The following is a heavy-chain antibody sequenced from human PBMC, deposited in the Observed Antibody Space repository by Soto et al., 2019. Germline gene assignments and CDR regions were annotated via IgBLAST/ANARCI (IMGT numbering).Heavy chain of an antibody. CDR3: ARASGRGWYNWFDP. Sequence: QVQLVQSGAEVKKPGSSVKVSCKASGVTFSSYGISWVRQAPGQGLEFMGGIIPIFGTTNYAHKFRGRVTFTADESTNTTYMELTSQRSEDTAVYYCARASGRGWYNWFDPWGQGTLVTVSS. D-gene: IGHD6-19*01. CDR2: IIPIFGTT. J-gene: IGHJ5*02. CDR1: GVTFSSYG. V-gene: IGHV1-69*01.